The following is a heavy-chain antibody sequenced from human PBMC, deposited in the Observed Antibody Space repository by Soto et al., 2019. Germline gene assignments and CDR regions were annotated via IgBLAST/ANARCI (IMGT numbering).Heavy chain of an antibody. Sequence: GGSLRLSCAASGFTFSNYAMNWVRQAPGKGLQWVSGISGSGANTYYADFVKGRFTISRDNSKNTLYLQMNSLRAEDTAVYYCAKDLVYFDSGTYSTLDYWGQGTLVTVSS. V-gene: IGHV3-23*01. CDR1: GFTFSNYA. J-gene: IGHJ4*02. CDR2: ISGSGANT. CDR3: AKDLVYFDSGTYSTLDY. D-gene: IGHD3-10*01.